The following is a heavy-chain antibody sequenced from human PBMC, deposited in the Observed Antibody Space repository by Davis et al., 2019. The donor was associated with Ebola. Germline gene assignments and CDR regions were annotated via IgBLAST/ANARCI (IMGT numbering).Heavy chain of an antibody. CDR1: GGSISSSFYY. Sequence: MPSETLSLTCTVSGGSISSSFYYWGWVRQPPGKGLEWIGSNYYSGSTYYNPSLKSRVTVSVDTSKNQFSLKLRSVTAADTAVYYCARFSFFAADSSYGMDVWGKGTTVIVSS. J-gene: IGHJ6*04. CDR3: ARFSFFAADSSYGMDV. CDR2: NYYSGST. V-gene: IGHV4-39*01. D-gene: IGHD6-13*01.